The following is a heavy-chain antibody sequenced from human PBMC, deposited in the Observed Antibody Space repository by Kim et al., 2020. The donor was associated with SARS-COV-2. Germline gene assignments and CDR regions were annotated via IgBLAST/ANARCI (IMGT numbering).Heavy chain of an antibody. Sequence: GESLKISCKGSGYSFTSYWIGRVRQMPGIGLEWMGIIYPSDSETRYSPSFQGQVTISADQSIRTAYLQWSSLKASDTAIYYCARAARFYDILTGYYRPGDVDDWGQRTMVTV. CDR3: ARAARFYDILTGYYRPGDVDD. CDR1: GYSFTSYW. J-gene: IGHJ4*02. D-gene: IGHD3-9*01. V-gene: IGHV5-51*01. CDR2: IYPSDSET.